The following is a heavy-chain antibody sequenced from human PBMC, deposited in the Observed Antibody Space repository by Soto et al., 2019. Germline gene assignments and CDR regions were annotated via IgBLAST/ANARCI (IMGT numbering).Heavy chain of an antibody. Sequence: LRLSCAASGFTFSDYYMSWIRQAPGTGLEWVSYISSSGSIIYYADSVKGRFTISRDNAKNSLYLQVNSVRAEDTAVYYCARDLGYYASDGYFDYWGKGRVVGVS. D-gene: IGHD3-22*01. CDR3: ARDLGYYASDGYFDY. J-gene: IGHJ4*02. CDR2: ISSSGSII. V-gene: IGHV3-11*01. CDR1: GFTFSDYY.